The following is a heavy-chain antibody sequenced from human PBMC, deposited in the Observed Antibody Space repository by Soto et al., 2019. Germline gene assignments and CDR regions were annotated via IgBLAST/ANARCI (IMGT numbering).Heavy chain of an antibody. Sequence: SETLSLTCAVYGGSFSGYYWIWIRQPPGKGLEWIGEINHSGSTNYNPSLKSRVTISVDTSKNQFSLKLSSVTAADTAVYYCARRSRHTYYYGMDVWGQGTTVTVSS. CDR1: GGSFSGYY. J-gene: IGHJ6*02. V-gene: IGHV4-34*01. CDR2: INHSGST. CDR3: ARRSRHTYYYGMDV.